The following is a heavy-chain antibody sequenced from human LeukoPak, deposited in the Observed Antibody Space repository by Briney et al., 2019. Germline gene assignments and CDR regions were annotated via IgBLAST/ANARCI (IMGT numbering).Heavy chain of an antibody. J-gene: IGHJ5*02. D-gene: IGHD2-15*01. Sequence: ASVKVSCKTSGYSFSDYYIHWVRQAPGQGLEWMGWINPKSSGRNYALKFQGRVTMTKDTSTSTAYLELSSLRSDDTAVYYCARDRAVMAAALWFDPWGQGTLVTVSS. CDR1: GYSFSDYY. CDR3: ARDRAVMAAALWFDP. V-gene: IGHV1-2*07. CDR2: INPKSSGR.